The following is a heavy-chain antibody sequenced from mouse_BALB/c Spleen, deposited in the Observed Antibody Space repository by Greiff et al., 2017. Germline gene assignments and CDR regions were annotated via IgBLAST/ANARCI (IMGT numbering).Heavy chain of an antibody. J-gene: IGHJ4*01. Sequence: EVMLVESGPGLVKPSQSLSLTCTVTGYSITSDYAWNWIRQFPGNKLEWMGYISYSGSTSYNPSLKSRISITRDTSKNQFFLQLNSVTTEDTATYDCARDGNYGMDYWGQGTSVTVSS. D-gene: IGHD2-1*01. V-gene: IGHV3-2*02. CDR2: ISYSGST. CDR1: GYSITSDYA. CDR3: ARDGNYGMDY.